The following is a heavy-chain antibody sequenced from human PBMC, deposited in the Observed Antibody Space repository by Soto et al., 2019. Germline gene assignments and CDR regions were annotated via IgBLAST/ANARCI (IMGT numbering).Heavy chain of an antibody. CDR3: AKESSGRAFDI. D-gene: IGHD1-1*01. Sequence: ASVKVSCKASGYTFTGYYIHWVRQAPGQGLEWMGWINPNSGTTNYAQKFQGWVTMTRDTPITTAYMELRRLRSDDAAVYYCAKESSGRAFDIWGQGTMVTVSS. J-gene: IGHJ3*02. V-gene: IGHV1-2*04. CDR2: INPNSGTT. CDR1: GYTFTGYY.